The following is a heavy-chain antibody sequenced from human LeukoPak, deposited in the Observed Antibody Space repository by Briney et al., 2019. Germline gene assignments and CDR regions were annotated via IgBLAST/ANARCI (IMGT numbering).Heavy chain of an antibody. CDR2: IKQDGSEK. Sequence: GSLRLSCAASGFTLSGYWMSWARQAPGKGLEWVANIKQDGSEKYYVDSVKGRFTISRDNAKNSLYLQMNSLRAEDTAVYYCARIAVAGFDYWGQGTLVTVSS. CDR1: GFTLSGYW. J-gene: IGHJ4*02. CDR3: ARIAVAGFDY. D-gene: IGHD6-13*01. V-gene: IGHV3-7*01.